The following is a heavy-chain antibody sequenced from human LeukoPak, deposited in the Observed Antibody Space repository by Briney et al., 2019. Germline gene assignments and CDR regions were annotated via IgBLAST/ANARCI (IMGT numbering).Heavy chain of an antibody. CDR2: INHSGST. CDR3: ARARQHSYGYSQRGRIDY. CDR1: GGSFIGYY. V-gene: IGHV4-34*01. J-gene: IGHJ4*02. D-gene: IGHD5-18*01. Sequence: SETLSLTCAVYGGSFIGYYWSWIRQPPGKGLEWIGEINHSGSTNYNPSLKSRVTISVDTSKNQFSLKLSSVTAADTAVYYCARARQHSYGYSQRGRIDYWGQGTLVTVSS.